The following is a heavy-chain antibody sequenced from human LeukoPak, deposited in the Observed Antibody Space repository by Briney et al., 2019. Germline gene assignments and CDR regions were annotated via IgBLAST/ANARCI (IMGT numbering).Heavy chain of an antibody. CDR2: INPTSGGT. Sequence: ASVSVSCTASGYTFTGYYIHWVRQAPGQGLEWMGWINPTSGGTKYAQKFQGRVTMTRDTSISTAYMELSRLRADDTAVFYCARGGSAWDNPFDYWGQGTLVTVSS. CDR3: ARGGSAWDNPFDY. V-gene: IGHV1-2*02. CDR1: GYTFTGYY. D-gene: IGHD6-19*01. J-gene: IGHJ4*02.